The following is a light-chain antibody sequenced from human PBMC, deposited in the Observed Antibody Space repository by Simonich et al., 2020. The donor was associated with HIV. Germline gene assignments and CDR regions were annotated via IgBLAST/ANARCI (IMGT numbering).Light chain of an antibody. V-gene: IGKV4-1*01. CDR3: QQYYSTPFT. J-gene: IGKJ1*01. CDR2: WAS. Sequence: DIVMTQSQDSLAVSLGERATINCKSSQSVLYSSNNKNYLAWYQQKPRQPPKLLIYWASARESGVPDRFSGSGSGTDFTLTISSLQAEDVAVYYCQQYYSTPFTFGQGTKVEIK. CDR1: QSVLYSSNNKNY.